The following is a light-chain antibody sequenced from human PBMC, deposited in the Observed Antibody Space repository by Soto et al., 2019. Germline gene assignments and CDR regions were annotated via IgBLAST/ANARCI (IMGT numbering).Light chain of an antibody. Sequence: QSALTQPPSASGAPGQSVTISCTGTSSDVGGSNSVSWYQHHPGKAPKLIIYEVSKRPSGLPDRFSGSKSGNTASLTVSGLQAEDEADYYCSSYSPRNYSGVFGNGTKVTVL. CDR3: SSYSPRNYSGV. CDR1: SSDVGGSNS. CDR2: EVS. V-gene: IGLV2-8*01. J-gene: IGLJ1*01.